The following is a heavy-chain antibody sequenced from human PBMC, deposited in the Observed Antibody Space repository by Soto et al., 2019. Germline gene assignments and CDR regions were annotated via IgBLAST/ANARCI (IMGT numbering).Heavy chain of an antibody. CDR2: IKQDGSEK. J-gene: IGHJ5*02. CDR1: AVTVRGCW. Sequence: SAVTVRGCWMSWVRQAPGKGLEWLAHIKQDGSEKYYVDSVKGRFTISRDNAKNSLYLQMNSLRAEDTAVYYCAREVSGPGWFDPWGQGT. D-gene: IGHD3-10*01. CDR3: AREVSGPGWFDP. V-gene: IGHV3-7*01.